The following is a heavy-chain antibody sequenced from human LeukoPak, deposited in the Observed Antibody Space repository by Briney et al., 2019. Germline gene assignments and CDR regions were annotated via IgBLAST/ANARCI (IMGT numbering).Heavy chain of an antibody. CDR3: ARGVVVAATPGYNWFDP. J-gene: IGHJ5*02. Sequence: GASVKVSCKASGGTFSSYAISWVRQAPGQGLEWMGGIIPIFGTANYAQKFQGRVTITADEPTSTAYMELSSLRSEDTAVYYCARGVVVAATPGYNWFDPWGQGTLVTVSS. V-gene: IGHV1-69*13. D-gene: IGHD2-15*01. CDR1: GGTFSSYA. CDR2: IIPIFGTA.